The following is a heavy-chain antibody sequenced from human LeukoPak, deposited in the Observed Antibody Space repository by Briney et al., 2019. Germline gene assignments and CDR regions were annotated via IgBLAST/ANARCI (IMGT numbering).Heavy chain of an antibody. CDR1: GYTLTELS. CDR2: FDPEDGET. V-gene: IGHV1-24*01. D-gene: IGHD3-10*01. CDR3: ATGVQGYGSGRVGYYFDY. J-gene: IGHJ4*02. Sequence: ASVKVSCKVSGYTLTELSMHWVRQAPGKGLEWMGGFDPEDGETIYAQKFQGRVTMTEDTSTDTAYMELSSLRSEDTAVYYCATGVQGYGSGRVGYYFDYWGQGTLVTVSS.